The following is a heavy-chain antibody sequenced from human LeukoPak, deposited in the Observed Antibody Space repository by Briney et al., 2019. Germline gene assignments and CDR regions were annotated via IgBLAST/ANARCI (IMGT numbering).Heavy chain of an antibody. V-gene: IGHV4-59*08. D-gene: IGHD6-13*01. CDR1: GGSISSYY. J-gene: IGHJ5*02. CDR2: VFYSGTT. Sequence: PSETLSLTCSVSGGSISSYYWSWIRQPPGKGLEWIGYVFYSGTTNYNPSLKSRVTISVDTSKNQFSLKLSSVTAADTAVYYCARREEAAAGTGASWFDPWGQGTLVTVSS. CDR3: ARREEAAAGTGASWFDP.